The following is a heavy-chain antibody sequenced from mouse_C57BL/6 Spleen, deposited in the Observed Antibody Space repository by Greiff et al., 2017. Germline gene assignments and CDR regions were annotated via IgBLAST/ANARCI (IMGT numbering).Heavy chain of an antibody. D-gene: IGHD2-4*01. V-gene: IGHV5-17*01. J-gene: IGHJ4*01. CDR3: ARRGFYYDLYYAMDY. CDR1: GFTFSDYG. Sequence: VQLQESGGGLVKPGGSLKLSCAASGFTFSDYGMHWVRQAPEKGLEWVAYISSGSSTIYYADTVKGRFTISRDNAKNTLFLQMTSLRSEDTAIYYCARRGFYYDLYYAMDYWGQGTSVTVSS. CDR2: ISSGSSTI.